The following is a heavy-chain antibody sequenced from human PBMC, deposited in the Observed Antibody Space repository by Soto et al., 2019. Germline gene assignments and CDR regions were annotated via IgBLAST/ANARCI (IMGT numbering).Heavy chain of an antibody. J-gene: IGHJ5*02. CDR2: IWYQVSNK. CDR1: AFTFSSYG. D-gene: IGHD1-7*01. CDR3: ARDHLELELYALDP. Sequence: GLSLRLSCAAAAFTFSSYGTPWVRQAPGKRLDWEAVIWYQVSNKYYADSVRGRCTIYRENSKNTLYLQMNCLGAEDTAVSYCARDHLELELYALDPWGQGTLVTVSS. V-gene: IGHV3-33*01.